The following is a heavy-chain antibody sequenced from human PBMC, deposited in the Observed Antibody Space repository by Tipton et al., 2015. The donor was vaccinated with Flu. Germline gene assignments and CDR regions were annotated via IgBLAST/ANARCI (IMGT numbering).Heavy chain of an antibody. D-gene: IGHD3-22*01. CDR1: GFTFSSYS. Sequence: GSLRLSCAASGFTFSSYSMNWVRQAPGKGLEWVSSISSSSSYIYYADSVKGRFTISRDNAKNSLYLQMNSLRAEDTAVYYCARDGNPRYYYDSSGLFDYWGQGTLVTVSS. V-gene: IGHV3-21*01. J-gene: IGHJ4*02. CDR2: ISSSSSYI. CDR3: ARDGNPRYYYDSSGLFDY.